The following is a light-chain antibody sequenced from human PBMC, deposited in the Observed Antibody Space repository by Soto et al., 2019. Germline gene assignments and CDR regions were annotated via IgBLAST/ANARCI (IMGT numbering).Light chain of an antibody. CDR2: LEGSESY. J-gene: IGLJ3*02. V-gene: IGLV4-60*03. Sequence: QSVLTQSSSASASLGSSVKLTCTLSSGHSSYIIAWHQQQPGKAPRCLMKLEGSESYNKGSGIPDRFSGSSSGADRYLTISNLQSEDEADYYCETWDSNIHVFGGGTKVTVL. CDR1: SGHSSYI. CDR3: ETWDSNIHV.